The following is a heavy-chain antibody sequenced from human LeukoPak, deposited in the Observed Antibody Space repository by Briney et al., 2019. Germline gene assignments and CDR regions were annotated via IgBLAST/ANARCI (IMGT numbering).Heavy chain of an antibody. CDR2: IYPGDSDT. V-gene: IGHV5-51*01. J-gene: IGHJ5*02. D-gene: IGHD3-22*01. Sequence: GESLKISCKGSGYSFSNFWIGWVRQMPGKGLEWMGIIYPGDSDTRYSPSFQGQVTISVDKSINTASLHWSSLKASDTAMYYCARRTNYNDNNWFHLWGQGTLVTVSS. CDR3: ARRTNYNDNNWFHL. CDR1: GYSFSNFW.